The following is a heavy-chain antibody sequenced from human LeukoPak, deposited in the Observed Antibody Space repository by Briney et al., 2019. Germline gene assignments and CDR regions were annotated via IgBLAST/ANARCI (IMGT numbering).Heavy chain of an antibody. CDR3: ARDPGDYGDYGR. Sequence: GGSLRLSCAASGFTFSSYAMSWVRQAPGKGLEWVSAISGSGGSTYYADSVKGRFTISRDNSKNTLYLQMNSLRAEDTAVYYCARDPGDYGDYGRWGQGTLVTVSS. CDR1: GFTFSSYA. J-gene: IGHJ4*02. CDR2: ISGSGGST. D-gene: IGHD4-17*01. V-gene: IGHV3-23*01.